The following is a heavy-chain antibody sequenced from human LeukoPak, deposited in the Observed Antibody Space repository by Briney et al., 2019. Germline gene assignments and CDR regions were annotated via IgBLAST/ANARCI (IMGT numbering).Heavy chain of an antibody. CDR2: INHSGRT. CDR3: ARDSPYYYDSSGYYGVWSLEKPAFWFDP. Sequence: PSETLSLTCAVYGGSFSGYYWSWIRQPPGKGLEWIGEINHSGRTNYNPSLKSRVTISVDTSKNQFSLKLSSVTAADTAVYYCARDSPYYYDSSGYYGVWSLEKPAFWFDPWGQGTLVTVSS. V-gene: IGHV4-34*01. D-gene: IGHD3-22*01. CDR1: GGSFSGYY. J-gene: IGHJ5*02.